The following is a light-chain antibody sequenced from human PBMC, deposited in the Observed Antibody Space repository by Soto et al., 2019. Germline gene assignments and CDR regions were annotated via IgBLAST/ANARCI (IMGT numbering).Light chain of an antibody. CDR2: SAS. CDR3: QQLTIYPWT. J-gene: IGKJ1*01. CDR1: QGINNY. V-gene: IGKV1-9*01. Sequence: DIRLTQSQSFLSASVGDRVTITCSASQGINNYLAWYQQKPGKAPKLLIYSASTLQSGVPSRFSGSASGTEFTLTISSLQPEDFATYYCQQLTIYPWTFGQGTKVEI.